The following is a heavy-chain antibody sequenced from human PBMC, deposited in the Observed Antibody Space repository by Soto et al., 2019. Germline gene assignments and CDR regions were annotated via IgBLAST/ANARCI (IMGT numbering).Heavy chain of an antibody. CDR1: GYSFTNYW. V-gene: IGHV5-51*01. CDR3: ARQGYCSSTACYTVDY. Sequence: GESLKICCKVSGYSFTNYWIGWVRQMPGKGLEWMGIIYPGDSNTRYSPSFQGQVTISADKSISTAYLQWSSLKASDTAMYYCARQGYCSSTACYTVDYWGQGTLVTVSS. J-gene: IGHJ4*02. CDR2: IYPGDSNT. D-gene: IGHD2-2*02.